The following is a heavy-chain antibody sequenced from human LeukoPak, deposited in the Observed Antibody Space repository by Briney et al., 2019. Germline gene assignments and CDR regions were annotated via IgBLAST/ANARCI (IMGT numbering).Heavy chain of an antibody. CDR2: INPNSGGT. CDR3: ARLIVVVPAAIRLLANWFDP. D-gene: IGHD2-2*01. Sequence: GSSGKVSCKASGYTFTGYYMHWVRQAPGQGLEWMGWINPNSGGTNYAQKFQGRVTMTRDTSISTAYMELSRLRSDDTAVYYCARLIVVVPAAIRLLANWFDPWGQGTLVTVSS. V-gene: IGHV1-2*02. J-gene: IGHJ5*02. CDR1: GYTFTGYY.